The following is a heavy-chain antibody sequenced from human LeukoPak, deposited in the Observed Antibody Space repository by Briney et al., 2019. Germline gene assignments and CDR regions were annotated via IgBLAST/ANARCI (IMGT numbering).Heavy chain of an antibody. D-gene: IGHD6-13*01. CDR1: GYTFASYG. J-gene: IGHJ6*03. CDR3: ARVDSSTWYLDYYYYYYMDV. CDR2: ISVYNDNT. V-gene: IGHV1-18*01. Sequence: ASVKVSCKASGYTFASYGISWVRQAPGQGLEWMGWISVYNDNTNYAQKLQGRVTMTANTSTSTAYMELRSLRSDGTAVYYCARVDSSTWYLDYYYYYYMDVWGKGTAVTISS.